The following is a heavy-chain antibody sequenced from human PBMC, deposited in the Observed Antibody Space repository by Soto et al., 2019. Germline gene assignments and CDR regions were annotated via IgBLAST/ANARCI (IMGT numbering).Heavy chain of an antibody. CDR2: VYHTGST. CDR1: GGSLSSTHW. CDR3: ARDPYYHGSGEKGGFDP. Sequence: SETLSLTCAVSGGSLSSTHWWSWVRQPPRKGLEWIGDVYHTGSTNYNPSLKSGVTISVDKSNNQFSLNLSSVTAADTAVYYCARDPYYHGSGEKGGFDPWGQGTLVTVSS. V-gene: IGHV4-4*02. J-gene: IGHJ5*02. D-gene: IGHD3-10*01.